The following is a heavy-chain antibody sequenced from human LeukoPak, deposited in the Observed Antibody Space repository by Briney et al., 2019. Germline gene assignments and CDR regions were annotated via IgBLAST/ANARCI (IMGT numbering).Heavy chain of an antibody. CDR3: ARGPIKVQLERRDYYGMDV. CDR1: GDSISSYY. Sequence: SETLSLTCSVSGDSISSYYWSWIRQPPGKGLEWIGYIYYSGITNYNPSLKSRVTLSVDTSKNQFSLKLSSVTAADTAVYYCARGPIKVQLERRDYYGMDVWGQGTTVTVS. D-gene: IGHD1-1*01. V-gene: IGHV4-59*01. CDR2: IYYSGIT. J-gene: IGHJ6*02.